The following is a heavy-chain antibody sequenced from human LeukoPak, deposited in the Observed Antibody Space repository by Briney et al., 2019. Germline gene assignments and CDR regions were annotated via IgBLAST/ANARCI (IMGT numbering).Heavy chain of an antibody. D-gene: IGHD3-3*01. Sequence: SETLSLTCTVSGGSISSGGYYWSWIRQPPGKGPEWIGYIYHSGSTYYNPSLKSRVTISVDRSKNQFSLKLSSVTAADTAVYYCARGGITIFGVALADWGQGTLVTVSS. CDR2: IYHSGST. CDR1: GGSISSGGYY. V-gene: IGHV4-30-2*01. J-gene: IGHJ4*02. CDR3: ARGGITIFGVALAD.